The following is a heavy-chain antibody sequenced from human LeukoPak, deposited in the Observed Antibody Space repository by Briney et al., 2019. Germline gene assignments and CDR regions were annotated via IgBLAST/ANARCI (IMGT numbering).Heavy chain of an antibody. Sequence: GGSLRLSCAASGFTFSSYSMNWVRQAPGKGLEWVSGISWNSGSIGYADSVKGRFTISRDNAKNSLYLQMNSLRAEDMALYYCAKAAYGSYYYYMDVWGKGTTVTVSS. CDR1: GFTFSSYS. CDR3: AKAAYGSYYYYMDV. J-gene: IGHJ6*03. V-gene: IGHV3-9*03. D-gene: IGHD3-10*01. CDR2: ISWNSGSI.